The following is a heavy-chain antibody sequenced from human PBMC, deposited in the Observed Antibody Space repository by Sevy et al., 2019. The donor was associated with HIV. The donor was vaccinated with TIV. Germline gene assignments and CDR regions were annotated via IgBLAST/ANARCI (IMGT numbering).Heavy chain of an antibody. Sequence: GGSLRLSCAASGFTFDDYAMHWVRQAPGKGLEWVSGISWNSGSIGYADSVKGRFTISRDNSKNTLYLQMNSLRAEDTAVYYCAKDPAAGTLDYWGQGTLVTVSS. J-gene: IGHJ4*02. CDR1: GFTFDDYA. D-gene: IGHD6-13*01. V-gene: IGHV3-9*01. CDR2: ISWNSGSI. CDR3: AKDPAAGTLDY.